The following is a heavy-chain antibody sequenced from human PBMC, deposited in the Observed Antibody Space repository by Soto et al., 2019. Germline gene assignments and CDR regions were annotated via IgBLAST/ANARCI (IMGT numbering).Heavy chain of an antibody. Sequence: VKVSCKASGGTFSSYAISWVRQAPGQGLEWMGGIIPIFGTANYAQKFQGRVTITADESTSTAYMELSSLRSEDTAVYYCARARAPGYCSSTSCYTDFDYWGQGTLVTVSS. CDR3: ARARAPGYCSSTSCYTDFDY. V-gene: IGHV1-69*13. D-gene: IGHD2-2*02. J-gene: IGHJ4*02. CDR1: GGTFSSYA. CDR2: IIPIFGTA.